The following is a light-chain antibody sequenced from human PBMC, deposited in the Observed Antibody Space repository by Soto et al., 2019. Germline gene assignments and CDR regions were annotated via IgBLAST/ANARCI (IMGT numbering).Light chain of an antibody. V-gene: IGLV2-14*01. CDR1: SSDVGSGNF. CDR2: EVT. Sequence: QSVLTQPASVSGSPGQSITISCTGTSSDVGSGNFVSWFQQHPGKAPKLMIYEVTNRPSGVSYRFSGSKSGNTASLTISGLQAEDEADYYCSSFTTTNTWVFGGGTKDRP. J-gene: IGLJ3*02. CDR3: SSFTTTNTWV.